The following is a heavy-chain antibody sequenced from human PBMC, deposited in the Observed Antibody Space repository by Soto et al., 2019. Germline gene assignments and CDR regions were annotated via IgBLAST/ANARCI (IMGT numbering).Heavy chain of an antibody. D-gene: IGHD5-12*01. Sequence: GASVKVSCKASGYTFTGYYMHWVRQAPGQGLEWMGWINPNSGGTNYAQKFQGWVTMTRDTSISTAYMELSRLRSDDTAVYYCARAIGDGYNSPRYYYYGMDVWGQGTTVTVSS. V-gene: IGHV1-2*04. CDR1: GYTFTGYY. CDR3: ARAIGDGYNSPRYYYYGMDV. CDR2: INPNSGGT. J-gene: IGHJ6*02.